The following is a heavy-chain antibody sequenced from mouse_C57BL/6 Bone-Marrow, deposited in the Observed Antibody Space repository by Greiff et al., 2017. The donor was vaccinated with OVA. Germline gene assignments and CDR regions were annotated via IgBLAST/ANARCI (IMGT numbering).Heavy chain of an antibody. CDR1: GYTFTDYN. CDR3: ARRDTTVVATYWYFDV. J-gene: IGHJ1*03. CDR2: INPNNGGT. Sequence: VQLQQSGPELVKPGASVKIPCKASGYTFTDYNMDWVKQSHGKSLEWIGDINPNNGGTIYNQKFKGKATLTVDKSSSTAYMELRSLTSEDTAVYYCARRDTTVVATYWYFDVWGTGTTVTVSS. D-gene: IGHD1-1*01. V-gene: IGHV1-18*01.